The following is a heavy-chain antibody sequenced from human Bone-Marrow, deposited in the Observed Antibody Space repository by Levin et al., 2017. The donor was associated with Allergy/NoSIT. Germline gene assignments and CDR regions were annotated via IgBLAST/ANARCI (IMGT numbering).Heavy chain of an antibody. CDR3: ARDRPLYGGDSGSDD. J-gene: IGHJ4*02. D-gene: IGHD4-23*01. V-gene: IGHV1-2*02. CDR2: INPNSGGT. CDR1: GYVFTAYY. Sequence: ASVKVSCKASGYVFTAYYIHWVRQAPGQGLEWVGWINPNSGGTGSAEKFQGRVTMTTDPSINTVYQELSGLRSDDTAFYYCARDRPLYGGDSGSDDGGQGTLVTVCS.